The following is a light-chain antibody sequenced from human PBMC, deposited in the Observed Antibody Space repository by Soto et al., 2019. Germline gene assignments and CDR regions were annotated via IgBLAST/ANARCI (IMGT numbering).Light chain of an antibody. CDR2: GAS. V-gene: IGKV3-11*01. CDR3: QQRSNLIT. J-gene: IGKJ1*01. CDR1: QSVSSN. Sequence: IVMTQSPATLSVSPGERATLPCRASQSVSSNLAWYQQKPGQAPSLLIYGASTRATGTPARFSGSGSGTDFTLTISSLEPEDFAVYYCQQRSNLITFGQGTKVDIK.